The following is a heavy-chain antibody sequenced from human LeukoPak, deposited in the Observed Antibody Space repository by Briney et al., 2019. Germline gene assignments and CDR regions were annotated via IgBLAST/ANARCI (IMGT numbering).Heavy chain of an antibody. CDR2: ISYDGSNK. V-gene: IGHV3-30*01. CDR1: GFTFSSYA. J-gene: IGHJ6*02. CDR3: ARDGARGYSYGSPYYYYYYGMDV. D-gene: IGHD5-18*01. Sequence: PGGSLRLSCAASGFTFSSYAMHWVRQAPGKGLEWVAVISYDGSNKYYADSVKGRFTISGDNSKNTLYLQMNSLRAEDTAVYYCARDGARGYSYGSPYYYYYYGMDVWGQGTTVTVSS.